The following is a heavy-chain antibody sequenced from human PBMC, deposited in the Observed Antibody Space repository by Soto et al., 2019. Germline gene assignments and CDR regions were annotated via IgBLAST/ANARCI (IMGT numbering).Heavy chain of an antibody. V-gene: IGHV3-23*01. CDR1: GCTCSSYA. D-gene: IGHD3-3*01. J-gene: IGHJ4*02. Sequence: TLRLSCEASGCTCSSYAMSWVRQARGKGLEWVSSISGSGGSTYYADSVKGRFTISRDNSKNTLYLQMNSLRAEDTAVYYCAKVHYDFWSGYYGDFDYWGQGTLVIVSS. CDR2: ISGSGGST. CDR3: AKVHYDFWSGYYGDFDY.